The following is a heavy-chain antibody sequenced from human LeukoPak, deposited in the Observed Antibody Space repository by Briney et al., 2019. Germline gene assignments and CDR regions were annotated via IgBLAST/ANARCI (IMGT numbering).Heavy chain of an antibody. CDR1: RYSISSGYY. J-gene: IGHJ4*02. CDR3: AIDPAYRGVFYFDF. Sequence: SETLSLTCAVSRYSISSGYYWGWSRQPPGEGLEWIGSIHHSGRTYYNPSLKSRVAISVDTSKNQISLKLSCVTAADTAVYSCAIDPAYRGVFYFDFWGQGTLVTVSS. V-gene: IGHV4-38-2*02. CDR2: IHHSGRT. D-gene: IGHD3-10*01.